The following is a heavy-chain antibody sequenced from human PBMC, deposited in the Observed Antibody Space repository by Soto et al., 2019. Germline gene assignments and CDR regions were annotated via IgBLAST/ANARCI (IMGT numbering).Heavy chain of an antibody. CDR2: ISSSSSYI. J-gene: IGHJ6*02. D-gene: IGHD2-2*01. V-gene: IGHV3-21*01. Sequence: EVQLVESGGGLVKPGGSLRLSCAASGFTFSSYSMNWVRQAPGKGLEWVSSISSSSSYIYYADSVKGRFTISRDNAKNSLYLQMNSLRAEDTAVYYCARDPDTQNLGAPAVDYYYYGMDFWGQGTTVTVSS. CDR1: GFTFSSYS. CDR3: ARDPDTQNLGAPAVDYYYYGMDF.